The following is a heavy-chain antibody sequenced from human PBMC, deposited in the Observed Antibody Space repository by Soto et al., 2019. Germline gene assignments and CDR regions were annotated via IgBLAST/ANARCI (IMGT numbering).Heavy chain of an antibody. Sequence: ASVKVSCKASDYTFTSYGISWVRQAPGQGLEWMGWISAYNGNTNYAQKLQGRVTMTTDTSTSTAYMELRSLRSDDTAVYYCARIRRGYSYGNWFDPWGQGTLVTVSS. J-gene: IGHJ5*02. V-gene: IGHV1-18*01. CDR1: DYTFTSYG. CDR2: ISAYNGNT. CDR3: ARIRRGYSYGNWFDP. D-gene: IGHD5-18*01.